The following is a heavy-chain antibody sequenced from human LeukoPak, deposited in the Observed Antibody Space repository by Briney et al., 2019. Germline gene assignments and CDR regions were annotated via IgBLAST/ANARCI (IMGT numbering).Heavy chain of an antibody. CDR2: ISAYNGNT. Sequence: ASVKVSCKASGYTFTSYGISWVRQAPGQGLEWMGWISAYNGNTNYTQKLQGRVTMTTDTSTGTAYMELRSLRSDDTAVYYCARDLTYYDFWSGSYGMDVWGQGTTVTVSS. CDR3: ARDLTYYDFWSGSYGMDV. D-gene: IGHD3-3*01. V-gene: IGHV1-18*01. CDR1: GYTFTSYG. J-gene: IGHJ6*02.